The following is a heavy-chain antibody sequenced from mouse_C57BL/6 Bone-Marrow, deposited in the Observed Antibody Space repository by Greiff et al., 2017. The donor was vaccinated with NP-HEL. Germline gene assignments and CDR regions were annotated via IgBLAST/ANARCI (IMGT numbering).Heavy chain of an antibody. J-gene: IGHJ2*01. D-gene: IGHD2-4*01. CDR2: IDPSASYT. V-gene: IGHV1-69*01. CDR1: GYTFTSYW. Sequence: QVQLQQPGAELVMPGASVKLSCKASGYTFTSYWMHWVKQRPGQGLEWIGEIDPSASYTNYNQKFKGKSTLTVDKSSSTAYMQLSSLTSEDSAVYYCAREGDYDYDSYYFDYWGQGTTLTVSS. CDR3: AREGDYDYDSYYFDY.